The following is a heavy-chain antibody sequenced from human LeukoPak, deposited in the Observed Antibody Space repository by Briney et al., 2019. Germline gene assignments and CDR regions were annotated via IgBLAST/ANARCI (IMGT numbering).Heavy chain of an antibody. CDR1: GGSISSYY. Sequence: SETLSPTCTVSGGSISSYYWSWIRQPPGKGLEWIGFLYYSGSTNYNPSLKSRVTMSVDASKKQFSLKLSSVTAADTAIYYCAIIRHYDSLAGAFDIRGQGTMVTVSS. V-gene: IGHV4-59*01. CDR2: LYYSGST. D-gene: IGHD3-22*01. CDR3: AIIRHYDSLAGAFDI. J-gene: IGHJ3*02.